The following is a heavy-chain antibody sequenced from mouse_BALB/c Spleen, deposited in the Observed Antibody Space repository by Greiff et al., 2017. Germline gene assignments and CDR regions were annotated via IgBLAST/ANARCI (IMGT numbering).Heavy chain of an antibody. CDR2: IYPGNSDT. J-gene: IGHJ3*01. CDR1: GYTFTSYW. Sequence: EVQLQQSGAELVRPGVSVKISCKASGYTFTSYWMHWVKQRPGQGLEWIGAIYPGNSDTSYNQKFKGKAKLTAFTSTSTAYMELSSLTNEDAAVYYCTKSHYYGPFAYWGQGTLVTVSA. CDR3: TKSHYYGPFAY. V-gene: IGHV1-5*01. D-gene: IGHD1-2*01.